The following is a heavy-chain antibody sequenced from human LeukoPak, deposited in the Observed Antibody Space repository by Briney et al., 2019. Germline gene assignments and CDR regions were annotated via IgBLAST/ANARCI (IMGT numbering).Heavy chain of an antibody. V-gene: IGHV3-7*01. Sequence: PGGSLRLSCAASGFTFSRYGMSWIRQAPGKGLEWVANIKEDGSQRYSVDSVRGRFTISRDNAKNSLYLHMKSLRAEDTAVYYCAREGTGFEYWGQGVLVTVSS. CDR2: IKEDGSQR. CDR1: GFTFSRYG. CDR3: AREGTGFEY. D-gene: IGHD1-1*01. J-gene: IGHJ4*02.